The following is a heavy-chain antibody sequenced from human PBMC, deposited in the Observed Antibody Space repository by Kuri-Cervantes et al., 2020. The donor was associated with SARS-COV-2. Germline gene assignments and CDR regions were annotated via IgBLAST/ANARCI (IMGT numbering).Heavy chain of an antibody. CDR1: GFTFSSYS. J-gene: IGHJ6*02. CDR3: ARVGDGYNFGYGMDV. D-gene: IGHD5-24*01. V-gene: IGHV3-21*04. CDR2: ISSSSSYI. Sequence: GGSLRLSCAASGFTFSSYSMNWVRQAPGKGLEWVSSISSSSSYIYYADSVKGRFTISRDNAKNSLYLQMSSLRSEDTAVYYCARVGDGYNFGYGMDVWGQGTTVTVSS.